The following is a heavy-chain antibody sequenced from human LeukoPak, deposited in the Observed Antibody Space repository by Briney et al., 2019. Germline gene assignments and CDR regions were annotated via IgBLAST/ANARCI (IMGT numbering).Heavy chain of an antibody. CDR1: GGSISSGGYY. J-gene: IGHJ4*02. CDR3: ARGASPVVAAIKFDY. D-gene: IGHD2-15*01. Sequence: PSQTLSLTCTVSGGSISSGGYYWSWIRQHPGKGLEWIGYIYYSGSTYYNPSLKSRVTISVDTSKNQFSLKLSSVTAADTAVYYCARGASPVVAAIKFDYWGQGTLVTVSS. CDR2: IYYSGST. V-gene: IGHV4-31*03.